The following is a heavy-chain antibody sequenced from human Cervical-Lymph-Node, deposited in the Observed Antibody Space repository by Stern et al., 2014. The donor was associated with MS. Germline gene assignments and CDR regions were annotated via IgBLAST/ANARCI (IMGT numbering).Heavy chain of an antibody. CDR2: ISQRGDTI. J-gene: IGHJ5*02. CDR3: ASTDGWFDR. Sequence: EVQLVESGGGLVTPGGSLRLSCAASGFNFRTSSMNWVRQAPGKGLEWVSFISQRGDTIEYADTVKGRFTIAGDNAKNSRYLQLNSLRVEATAVYFCASTDGWFDRWGQGTLVTVSS. CDR1: GFNFRTSS. D-gene: IGHD5-24*01. V-gene: IGHV3-21*01.